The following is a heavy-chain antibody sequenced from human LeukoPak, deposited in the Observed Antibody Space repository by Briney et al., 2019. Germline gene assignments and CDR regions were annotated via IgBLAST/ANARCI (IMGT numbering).Heavy chain of an antibody. CDR3: ARKDKGGGLEPDGVYYYYMDV. J-gene: IGHJ6*03. D-gene: IGHD1-1*01. Sequence: GGSLRLSCAASGFTFSSYWMSWVRQAPGKGLEWVANIKQDGSEKYYVDSVKGRFTIPRDNAKNSLYLQMNSLRAEDTAVYYCARKDKGGGLEPDGVYYYYMDVWGKGTTVTVSS. CDR2: IKQDGSEK. CDR1: GFTFSSYW. V-gene: IGHV3-7*01.